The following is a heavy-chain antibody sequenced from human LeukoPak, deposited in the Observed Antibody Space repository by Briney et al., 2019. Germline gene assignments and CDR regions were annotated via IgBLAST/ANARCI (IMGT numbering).Heavy chain of an antibody. CDR1: GYTFTGYY. J-gene: IGHJ4*02. D-gene: IGHD3-9*01. CDR3: ARGNYDILTGYYNPFGY. CDR2: INPNSGGT. V-gene: IGHV1-2*02. Sequence: ASVKVSCKASGYTFTGYYMHWVRQAPGQGLEWMGWINPNSGGTNYAQKFQGRVTMTRDTSISTAYMELSRLRSDDTAVYYCARGNYDILTGYYNPFGYWGQGTLVTVSS.